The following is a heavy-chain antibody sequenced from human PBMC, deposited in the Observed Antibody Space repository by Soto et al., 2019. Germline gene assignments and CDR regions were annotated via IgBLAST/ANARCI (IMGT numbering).Heavy chain of an antibody. CDR3: ASTWFGEFIDY. CDR1: GGTFSSYT. J-gene: IGHJ4*02. Sequence: QVQLVQSGAEVKKPGSSVKVSCKASGGTFSSYTISWVRQAPGQGLEWMGRIIPILGIANYAQKFQGRVTITADKSTSTAYMELSSLRSEDTAVYYCASTWFGEFIDYWGQGTLVTVSS. D-gene: IGHD3-10*01. V-gene: IGHV1-69*02. CDR2: IIPILGIA.